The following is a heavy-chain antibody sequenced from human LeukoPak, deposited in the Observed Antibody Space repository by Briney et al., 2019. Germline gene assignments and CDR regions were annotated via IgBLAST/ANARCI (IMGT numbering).Heavy chain of an antibody. CDR2: INHSGST. J-gene: IGHJ4*02. CDR1: GGSFSGYY. V-gene: IGHV4-34*01. CDR3: ARGRSNRSGGSCPAGYFDY. Sequence: PSETLSLTCAVYGGSFSGYYWSWIRQPPGKGLEWIGEINHSGSTNYNPSLKSRVTISVDTSKNQFSLKLSSVTAADTAVYYCARGRSNRSGGSCPAGYFDYWGQGTLVTVSS. D-gene: IGHD2-15*01.